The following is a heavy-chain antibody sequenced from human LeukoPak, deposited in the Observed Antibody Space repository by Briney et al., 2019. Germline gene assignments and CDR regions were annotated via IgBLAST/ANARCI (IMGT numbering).Heavy chain of an antibody. J-gene: IGHJ4*02. D-gene: IGHD5-12*01. CDR3: AKCGSSGCHLIDY. CDR1: GFTFSTNA. CDR2: ISGRTGST. V-gene: IGHV3-23*01. Sequence: GGSLRLSCAASGFTFSTNAMSWVRQAPGKGLEWVSAISGRTGSTYYADSVKGRFTISRDNSKNTLYLQMDTLRAEDTAVYYCAKCGSSGCHLIDYWGQGTLVIVSS.